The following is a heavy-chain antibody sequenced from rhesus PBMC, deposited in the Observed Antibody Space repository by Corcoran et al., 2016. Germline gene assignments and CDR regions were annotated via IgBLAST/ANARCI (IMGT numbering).Heavy chain of an antibody. J-gene: IGHJ6*01. CDR2: ISGTTGST. D-gene: IGHD3-16*01. CDR3: ARQGGSYSGSYYLTLDS. Sequence: QVQLQEPGPGLVKPSEPLSLTVAVSGYSISSGYSWGWIRQPPGKALGFIGYISGTTGSTYYNPSLKSRVTISKDTSKNQFSLKLSSVTAADTAVYYCARQGGSYSGSYYLTLDSWGQGVVVTVSS. V-gene: IGHV4-99*01. CDR1: GYSISSGYS.